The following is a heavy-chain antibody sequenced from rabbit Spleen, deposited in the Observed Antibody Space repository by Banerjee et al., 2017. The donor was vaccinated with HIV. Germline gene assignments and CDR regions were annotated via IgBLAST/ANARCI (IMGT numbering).Heavy chain of an antibody. CDR3: ARGSGNGMGNYYGKDL. Sequence: QSLEESGGDLVKPGASLTLTCTASGFSFSSYYYMCWVRQAPGKGLEWIGCIYTSSGSTWYASWAKGRFTISKTSSTTVTLQMTSLTAADTATYFCARGSGNGMGNYYGKDLWGPGTLVTVS. CDR2: IYTSSGST. D-gene: IGHD1-1*01. V-gene: IGHV1S40*01. CDR1: GFSFSSYYY. J-gene: IGHJ6*01.